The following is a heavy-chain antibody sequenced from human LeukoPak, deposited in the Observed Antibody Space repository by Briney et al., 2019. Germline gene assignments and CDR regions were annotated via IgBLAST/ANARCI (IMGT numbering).Heavy chain of an antibody. CDR3: AREGVSGDAFDI. J-gene: IGHJ3*02. CDR1: GYTFTGYY. CDR2: INPNSGGT. Sequence: ASVKVSCKASGYTFTGYYMHWVRQAPGQGLEWMGWINPNSGGTNYAQKFQGRATMTRDTSISTAYMELSRLRSDDTAVYYCAREGVSGDAFDIWGQGTMVTVSS. V-gene: IGHV1-2*02. D-gene: IGHD2-8*01.